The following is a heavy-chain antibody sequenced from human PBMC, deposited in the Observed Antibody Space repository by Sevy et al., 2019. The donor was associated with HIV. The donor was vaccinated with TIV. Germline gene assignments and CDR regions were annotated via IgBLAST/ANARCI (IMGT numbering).Heavy chain of an antibody. CDR2: IYSGGST. V-gene: IGHV3-53*01. CDR1: GFTVSSNY. D-gene: IGHD3-10*01. Sequence: GGSLRLSCAASGFTVSSNYMSWVRQAPGKGLEWVSVIYSGGSTYYADSVKGRFTISRDNSKNTLYLQMNSLRAEDTAVYYCARSYYYGSESPSPDWYYGMDVWGQGTTVTVSS. J-gene: IGHJ6*02. CDR3: ARSYYYGSESPSPDWYYGMDV.